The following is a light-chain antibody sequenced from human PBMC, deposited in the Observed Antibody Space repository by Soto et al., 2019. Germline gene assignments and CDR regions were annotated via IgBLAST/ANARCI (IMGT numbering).Light chain of an antibody. J-gene: IGKJ5*01. V-gene: IGKV1-39*01. CDR1: QSISSY. CDR3: QQSYSTLIT. Sequence: DIQMTQSPSSLSASVGDRVTITCQASQSISSYLNWYQQKPGKAPKLRIYAASSLQSGVPSRFSGSGSGTDFTLTISSLQPEDFATYYCQQSYSTLITFGQGTRLEIK. CDR2: AAS.